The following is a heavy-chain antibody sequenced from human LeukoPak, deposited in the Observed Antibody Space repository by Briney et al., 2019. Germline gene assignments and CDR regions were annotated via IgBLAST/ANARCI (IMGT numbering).Heavy chain of an antibody. CDR2: ISSSGSTI. J-gene: IGHJ4*02. CDR3: ARDLPPTDY. Sequence: GGSLRLSCAASGFTFSSYEMNWVRQAPGKGLEWVSYISSSGSTIYYADSVKGRFTISRGNAKNSLYLQMNSLRAEDTAVYYCARDLPPTDYWGQGTLVTVSS. CDR1: GFTFSSYE. D-gene: IGHD4-17*01. V-gene: IGHV3-48*03.